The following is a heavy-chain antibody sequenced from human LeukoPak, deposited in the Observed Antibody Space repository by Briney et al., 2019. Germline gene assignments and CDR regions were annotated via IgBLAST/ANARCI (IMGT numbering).Heavy chain of an antibody. CDR3: TRGGDNWNDAYDY. CDR2: IKSSSSYI. Sequence: GGSLRLSCAASGFTFSTYSMNWVRQAPGKGLEWVSSIKSSSSYIYYADSVKGRFTISRDNAKNSLYLQMNSLRAEDTAVYYCTRGGDNWNDAYDYWGQGTLVTVSA. CDR1: GFTFSTYS. J-gene: IGHJ4*02. V-gene: IGHV3-21*01. D-gene: IGHD1-1*01.